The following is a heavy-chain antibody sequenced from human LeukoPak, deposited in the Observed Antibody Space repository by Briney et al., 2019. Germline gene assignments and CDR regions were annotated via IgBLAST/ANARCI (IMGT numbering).Heavy chain of an antibody. CDR2: IYSGGST. D-gene: IGHD3-22*01. CDR3: AREEEYYDSSGYRD. CDR1: GSTVSSNY. J-gene: IGHJ4*02. V-gene: IGHV3-66*01. Sequence: GGSLRLSCAASGSTVSSNYMSWVRQAPGKGLEWVSVIYSGGSTCYADSVKGRFTISRDNSKNTLYLQMNSLRAEDTAVYYCAREEEYYDSSGYRDWGQETLVTVSS.